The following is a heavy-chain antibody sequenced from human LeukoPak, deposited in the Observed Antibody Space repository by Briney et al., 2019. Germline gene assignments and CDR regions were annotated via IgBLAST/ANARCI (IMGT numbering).Heavy chain of an antibody. CDR2: MSGNGGST. J-gene: IGHJ4*02. CDR1: GFTFSSYG. CDR3: AKRGVSGSNQYFDY. V-gene: IGHV3-23*01. Sequence: GGSLKVTCAASGFTFSSYGMSWVRQAPGKGLEWVSTMSGNGGSTYYADSLKGRLTISRDNSKNTLYLQMNSLRAEDTAVYYCAKRGVSGSNQYFDYWDEGT. D-gene: IGHD1-26*01.